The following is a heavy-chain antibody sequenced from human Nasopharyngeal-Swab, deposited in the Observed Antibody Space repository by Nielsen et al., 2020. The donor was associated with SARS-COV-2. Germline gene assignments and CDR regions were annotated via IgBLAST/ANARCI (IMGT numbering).Heavy chain of an antibody. CDR2: IDTDGTIT. CDR1: GLTFSTYW. Sequence: GGSLRLSCAASGLTFSTYWMHWVRHPPGTGLLWVSRIDTDGTITDYADSVKGRFTISRDNAKNTLYLQMNSLRAEDTAVYYCARDVGGRDNYWGQGALVTVSS. J-gene: IGHJ4*02. CDR3: ARDVGGRDNY. D-gene: IGHD2-15*01. V-gene: IGHV3-74*01.